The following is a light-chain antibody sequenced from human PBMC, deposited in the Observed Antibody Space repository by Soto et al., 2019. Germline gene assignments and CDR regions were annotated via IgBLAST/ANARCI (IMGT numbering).Light chain of an antibody. Sequence: EIVLTQSPATLSLSPGERATLSCRASQTVSSSLAWYQQKPGQAPRLLIYEVSNRATGIPARFSGSGSGADFTLTISSLEPGDFATYYCQEYETFSPWTFGQGTKVEMK. CDR3: QEYETFSPWT. V-gene: IGKV3-11*01. CDR1: QTVSSS. J-gene: IGKJ1*01. CDR2: EVS.